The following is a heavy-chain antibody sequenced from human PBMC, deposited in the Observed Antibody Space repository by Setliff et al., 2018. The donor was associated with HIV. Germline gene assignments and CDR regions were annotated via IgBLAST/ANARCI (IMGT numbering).Heavy chain of an antibody. V-gene: IGHV5-51*01. Sequence: GESLKISCKGSGYSFTSYWIGWVRQMPGKGLEWMGIIYPGDSDTRYSPSFQGQVTISADKSISTAYLQWSSLKASDTAMYYCARFWGSSGWYGDYYYYYMDVWGKGTTVTVS. CDR2: IYPGDSDT. CDR1: GYSFTSYW. CDR3: ARFWGSSGWYGDYYYYYMDV. D-gene: IGHD6-19*01. J-gene: IGHJ6*03.